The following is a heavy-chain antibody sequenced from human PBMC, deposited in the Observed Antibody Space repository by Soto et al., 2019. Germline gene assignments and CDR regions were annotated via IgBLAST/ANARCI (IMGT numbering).Heavy chain of an antibody. V-gene: IGHV1-69*01. Sequence: QVQLVQSGAEVKKPGSSVKVSCKASGGTFSSYSINWVRQAPGQGLEWMGEIIPSFGTANYAQKFQGRVTMTADESTSTAYMGLSSLRSEETAMYYCARDGGRHSGGIDYWGQGTLVTVSS. CDR3: ARDGGRHSGGIDY. CDR2: IIPSFGTA. J-gene: IGHJ4*02. CDR1: GGTFSSYS. D-gene: IGHD1-26*01.